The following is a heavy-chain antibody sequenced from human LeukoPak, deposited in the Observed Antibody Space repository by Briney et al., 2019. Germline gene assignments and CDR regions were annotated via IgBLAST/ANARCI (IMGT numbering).Heavy chain of an antibody. Sequence: ASVKVSCKASGYTFTSYDINWVRQATGQGPEWMGWMNPNSGNTGYAQKFQGRVTITRNTSISTAYMELSSLRSEDSAVYYCARFSIAAADTAFDIWGQGTMVTVSS. CDR2: MNPNSGNT. CDR1: GYTFTSYD. V-gene: IGHV1-8*03. J-gene: IGHJ3*02. D-gene: IGHD6-13*01. CDR3: ARFSIAAADTAFDI.